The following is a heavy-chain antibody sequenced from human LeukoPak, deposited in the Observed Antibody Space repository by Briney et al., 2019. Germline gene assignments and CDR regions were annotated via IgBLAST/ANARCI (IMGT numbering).Heavy chain of an antibody. V-gene: IGHV3-7*01. J-gene: IGHJ4*02. CDR3: ARGYPNDY. CDR1: GFTLSDYY. Sequence: PGVSLRLSCAVSGFTLSDYYRSWIRQAPGKGLEWVANINQDGSDKYYVDSVKGRFTISRDNAKNPAYLQMKSLRAEDAAVYYCARGYPNDYWGQGTVVTVSA. D-gene: IGHD2-2*02. CDR2: INQDGSDK.